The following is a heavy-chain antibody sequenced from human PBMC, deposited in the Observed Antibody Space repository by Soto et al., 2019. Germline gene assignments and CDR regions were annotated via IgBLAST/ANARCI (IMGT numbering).Heavy chain of an antibody. CDR3: ARDQAAMDRGPYFQH. CDR1: GGSISSYY. CDR2: IYYSGST. Sequence: PSETLSLTCTVSGGSISSYYWSWIRQPPGKGLEWIGYIYYSGSTNYNPSLKSRVTISVDTSKNQFSLKLSSVTAADTAVYYCARDQAAMDRGPYFQHWGQGTLVTVSS. V-gene: IGHV4-59*01. J-gene: IGHJ1*01. D-gene: IGHD3-10*01.